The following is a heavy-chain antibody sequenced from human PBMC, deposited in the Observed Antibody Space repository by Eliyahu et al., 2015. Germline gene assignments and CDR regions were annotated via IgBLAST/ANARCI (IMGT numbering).Heavy chain of an antibody. Sequence: EVQLVESGGGLAQPGGSLRLSCAASGFTFSTYWXHWVRQAPGKGLVWVSRINSDGSSTSYADSVKGRFTISRDNAKNTLYLQMNSLRVEDTAVYYCARFTMAHYAFDIWGQGTMVTVSS. V-gene: IGHV3-74*01. D-gene: IGHD3-10*01. CDR2: INSDGSST. J-gene: IGHJ3*02. CDR1: GFTFSTYW. CDR3: ARFTMAHYAFDI.